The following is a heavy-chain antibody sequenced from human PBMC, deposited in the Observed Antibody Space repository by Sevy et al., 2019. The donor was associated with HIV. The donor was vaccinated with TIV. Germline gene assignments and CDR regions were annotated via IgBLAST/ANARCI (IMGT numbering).Heavy chain of an antibody. CDR3: ARGRDYGNFDY. CDR2: IWYDGSNK. J-gene: IGHJ4*02. CDR1: AFNFSIYG. Sequence: GGSLRLSCAASAFNFSIYGMHWVRQAPDKGLEWVALIWYDGSNKYYADSVKGRFTISRDNSKRTLYLQMNSLRAEDTAVYYCARGRDYGNFDYWGQGTLVTVSS. V-gene: IGHV3-33*01. D-gene: IGHD4-17*01.